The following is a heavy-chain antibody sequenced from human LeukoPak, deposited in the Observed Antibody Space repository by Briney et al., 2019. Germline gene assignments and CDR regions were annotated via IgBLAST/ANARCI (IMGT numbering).Heavy chain of an antibody. Sequence: SETLSLTCTVSGGSISSSSYYWGWIRQPPGKGLEWIVSIYYSGSTYYNPSLKSRVTISVDTSKNQFSLKLSSVTAADTAVYYCARGSQLLSYYGMDVWGQGTTVTVSS. D-gene: IGHD2-2*01. CDR3: ARGSQLLSYYGMDV. CDR2: IYYSGST. CDR1: GGSISSSSYY. J-gene: IGHJ6*02. V-gene: IGHV4-39*07.